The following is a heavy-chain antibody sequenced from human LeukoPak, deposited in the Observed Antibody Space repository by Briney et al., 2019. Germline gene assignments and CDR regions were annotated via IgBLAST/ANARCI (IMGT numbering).Heavy chain of an antibody. CDR1: GVTFTRYI. CDR3: ARDRGYHLPPPLY. CDR2: ISSSSSYI. J-gene: IGHJ4*02. V-gene: IGHV3-21*01. D-gene: IGHD2-2*01. Sequence: GGSLRLSSAASGVTFTRYIMNRGRQAPGKGLKWGSSISSSSSYIYYADSVKGRFTSSRDNAKMSLYLQRQSLRAEDMAVCYCARDRGYHLPPPLYWGQGTLVTVSS.